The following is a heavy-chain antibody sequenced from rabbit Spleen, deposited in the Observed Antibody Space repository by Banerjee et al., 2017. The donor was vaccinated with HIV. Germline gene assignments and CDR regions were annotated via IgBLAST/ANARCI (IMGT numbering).Heavy chain of an antibody. Sequence: QEQLVESGGGLVQPEGSLTLTCTGSGFSWSNTYMCWVRQAPGKGLEWIGCIDDGSSGFTYYASWVNGRFTISRSTSLNTVDLKMTSLTAADTATYFCARNLENYAGSSYLDLWGPGTLVTVS. CDR1: GFSWSNTY. D-gene: IGHD8-1*01. J-gene: IGHJ4*01. V-gene: IGHV1S47*01. CDR2: IDDGSSGFT. CDR3: ARNLENYAGSSYLDL.